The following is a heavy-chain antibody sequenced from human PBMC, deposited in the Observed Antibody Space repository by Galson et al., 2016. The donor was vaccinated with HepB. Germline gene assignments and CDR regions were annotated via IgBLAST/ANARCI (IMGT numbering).Heavy chain of an antibody. J-gene: IGHJ6*02. CDR3: ARGGCSSTSCPYYHHYGMDV. CDR1: GFSFSSYD. CDR2: IGTAGDT. D-gene: IGHD2-2*01. Sequence: SLRLSCAASGFSFSSYDMHWVRQATGKGLEWVSAIGTAGDTYYPGSVKGRFTISRENAENSLDLQMNSLRAGDTAVYYCARGGCSSTSCPYYHHYGMDVWDQGTTVTVSS. V-gene: IGHV3-13*01.